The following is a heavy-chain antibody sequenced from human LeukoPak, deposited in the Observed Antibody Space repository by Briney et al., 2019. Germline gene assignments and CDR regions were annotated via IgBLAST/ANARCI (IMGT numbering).Heavy chain of an antibody. CDR1: GLTSRSYG. CDR3: ARVHPSSYGLFDY. CDR2: ISSSSSYI. D-gene: IGHD3-10*01. Sequence: GGPRSLSGAASGLTSRSYGMNWFRKPPGKGLEWSSSISSSSSYIYYADSVKGRFTISRDNAKNSLYLQMNSLRAEDTAVYYCARVHPSSYGLFDYWGQGTLVTVSS. V-gene: IGHV3-21*01. J-gene: IGHJ4*02.